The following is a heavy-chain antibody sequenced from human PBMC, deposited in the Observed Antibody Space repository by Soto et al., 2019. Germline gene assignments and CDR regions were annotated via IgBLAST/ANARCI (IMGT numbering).Heavy chain of an antibody. J-gene: IGHJ5*02. CDR1: GGSISSGGYY. CDR2: IYYSGST. Sequence: QVQLQESGPGLVKPSQTLSLTCTVSGGSISSGGYYWSWIRQHPGKGLEWIGYIYYSGSTYYNPSLKSRVTISVDTSKNQFSLKLSSVTAADTAAYYCTRAAHYSSPFRWFDPWGQGTLVTVSS. V-gene: IGHV4-31*03. D-gene: IGHD6-13*01. CDR3: TRAAHYSSPFRWFDP.